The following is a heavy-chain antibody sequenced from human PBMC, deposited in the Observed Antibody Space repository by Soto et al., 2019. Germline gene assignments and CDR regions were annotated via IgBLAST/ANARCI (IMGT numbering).Heavy chain of an antibody. CDR1: GFTFSSYW. D-gene: IGHD5-18*01. CDR3: SRVDSTVVPPWF. J-gene: IGHJ4*02. CDR2: VNGDGRIT. V-gene: IGHV3-74*01. Sequence: EVQLVESGGGLVQPGGSLRLSCVASGFTFSSYWMHWVRQAPGKGLVWVSRVNGDGRITTYADSVKGRFTISRDNAKNTLYLQMNSLRDEDTAVYYCSRVDSTVVPPWFWGQGTLVTVSS.